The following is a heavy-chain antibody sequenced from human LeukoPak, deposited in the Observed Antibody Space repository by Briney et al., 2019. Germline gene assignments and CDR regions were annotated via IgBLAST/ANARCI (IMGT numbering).Heavy chain of an antibody. CDR1: GFTFSSYE. CDR3: ARGAVTFDY. D-gene: IGHD4-11*01. J-gene: IGHJ4*02. Sequence: PGGCLRLSCAASGFTFSSYEMNWVRQAPGKGLEWVSYISSSGSTIYYADSVKGRFTISRDNAKNSLYLQMNSLRAEDTAVYYCARGAVTFDYWGQGTLVTVFS. V-gene: IGHV3-48*03. CDR2: ISSSGSTI.